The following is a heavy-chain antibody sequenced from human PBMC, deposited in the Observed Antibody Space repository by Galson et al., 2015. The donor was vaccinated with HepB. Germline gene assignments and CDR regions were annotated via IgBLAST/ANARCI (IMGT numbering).Heavy chain of an antibody. CDR3: ATDFWKGHLRLYYYYGMGV. CDR2: ISYDGSSE. V-gene: IGHV3-30*04. CDR1: GFTFSTYA. D-gene: IGHD3-3*01. Sequence: SLRLSCAASGFTFSTYAMHWVRQAPGKGLEWVAVISYDGSSEYYADSVQGRFTISRDNSKNTMYLQMISLRAEDTAVYYCATDFWKGHLRLYYYYGMGVWGQGTTVTVSS. J-gene: IGHJ6*02.